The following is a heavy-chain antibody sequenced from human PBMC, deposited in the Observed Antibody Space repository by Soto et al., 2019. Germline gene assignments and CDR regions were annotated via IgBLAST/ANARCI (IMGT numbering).Heavy chain of an antibody. CDR3: AMHQDSTLRDY. D-gene: IGHD1-26*01. V-gene: IGHV4-39*01. CDR1: GGSISRSGYS. Sequence: QLQLQESGPGLVKPSETLSLTCTVSGGSISRSGYSWGWLRQPPGKGLEWIGCISYDGNTYYNPSLKRRFTISADTSTNQFTLELSSVTAADTAVYYCAMHQDSTLRDYWGQGTLVTVSS. J-gene: IGHJ4*02. CDR2: ISYDGNT.